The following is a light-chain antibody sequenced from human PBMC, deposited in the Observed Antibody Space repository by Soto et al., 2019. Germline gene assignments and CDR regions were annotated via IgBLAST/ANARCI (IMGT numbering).Light chain of an antibody. V-gene: IGLV2-23*03. J-gene: IGLJ1*01. CDR3: CSYAGSNTFV. Sequence: QSVLTQPASVCGSPGQSITISCTGTSSDVGSYNLVSWYQQHPGKAPKLMIYEGSKRPSGVSNRFSGSKSGNTASLTISGLQAEDEADYYCCSYAGSNTFVFGTGTKVTVL. CDR2: EGS. CDR1: SSDVGSYNL.